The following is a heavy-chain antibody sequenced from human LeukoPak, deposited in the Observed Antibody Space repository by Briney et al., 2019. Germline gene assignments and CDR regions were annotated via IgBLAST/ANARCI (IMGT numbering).Heavy chain of an antibody. Sequence: PGGSLRLSCAASGFTFSNAWMSWVRQAPGKGLEWVSAISGSGGSTYYADSVKGRFTISRDNSKNTLYLQMNSLRAEDTAVYYCAKSPLSITMVRGVEAFDIWGRGTMVTVSS. J-gene: IGHJ3*02. CDR2: ISGSGGST. V-gene: IGHV3-23*01. D-gene: IGHD3-10*01. CDR3: AKSPLSITMVRGVEAFDI. CDR1: GFTFSNAW.